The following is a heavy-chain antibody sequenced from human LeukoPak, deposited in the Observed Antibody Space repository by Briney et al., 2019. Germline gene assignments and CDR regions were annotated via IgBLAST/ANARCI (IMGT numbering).Heavy chain of an antibody. Sequence: PSETLSLACAVYGGSFSGYYMGWIRQPPGKGLEWIGSIYYSGSTYYNPSLKSRVTIPVDTSKNQFSLKLSSVTAADTAVYYCARHTIRGYDVSTFDYWGQGTLVTVSS. D-gene: IGHD5-12*01. V-gene: IGHV4-39*01. CDR2: IYYSGST. J-gene: IGHJ4*02. CDR1: GGSFSGYY. CDR3: ARHTIRGYDVSTFDY.